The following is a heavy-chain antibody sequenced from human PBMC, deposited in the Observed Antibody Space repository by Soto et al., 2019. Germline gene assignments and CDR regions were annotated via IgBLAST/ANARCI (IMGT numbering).Heavy chain of an antibody. V-gene: IGHV3-30*18. CDR1: GFTFSSNA. CDR2: IPFDGSIT. J-gene: IGHJ4*02. D-gene: IGHD1-26*01. Sequence: QVQLVESGGGVVQPGRSLRLSGVASGFTFSSNAMHWVRQAPGKGLEWVAIIPFDGSITYYADSVKGRFTISRDNSKNTLYLQMNSLRAEDTSVYYCAKEGGLSGSYYISSSYYFDYWGQGTLVTVSS. CDR3: AKEGGLSGSYYISSSYYFDY.